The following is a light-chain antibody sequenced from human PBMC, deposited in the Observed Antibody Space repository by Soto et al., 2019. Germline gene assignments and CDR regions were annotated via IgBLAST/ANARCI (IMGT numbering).Light chain of an antibody. CDR1: SSDVGAYNH. Sequence: QSVLTQPASVSGSPGQSITISCTGTSSDVGAYNHVSWYQQHPGKAPKLMIYDVSNRPSGVSNRFSGSKSGNTASLLISGLQAEDEGDYSCSSFTTSNTVVFGGGTKLTVL. CDR3: SSFTTSNTVV. CDR2: DVS. J-gene: IGLJ2*01. V-gene: IGLV2-14*03.